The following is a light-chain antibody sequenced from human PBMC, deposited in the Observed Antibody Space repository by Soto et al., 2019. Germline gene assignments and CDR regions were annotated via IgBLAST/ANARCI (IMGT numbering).Light chain of an antibody. J-gene: IGKJ5*01. CDR2: DTS. V-gene: IGKV3-11*01. CDR3: QQRSNWPIT. CDR1: QSVSNF. Sequence: VLTHSPASLSLSPCKRAALSWRASQSVSNFLAWYQQKPGQAPRLLIYDTSNRATGIPARFSGSGSGTDFTLTINNLDPEDFAVYYCQQRSNWPITFGQGTRLEIK.